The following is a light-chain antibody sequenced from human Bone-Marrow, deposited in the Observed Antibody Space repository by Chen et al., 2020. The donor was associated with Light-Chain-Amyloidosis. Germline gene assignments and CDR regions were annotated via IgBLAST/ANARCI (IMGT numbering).Light chain of an antibody. J-gene: IGLJ1*01. CDR1: SSDVGGYNH. V-gene: IGLV2-14*01. Sequence: QSALTQPASVSGSPGQSLTISCTGTSSDVGGYNHVSWYQKHPDKAPKLMIYEVTNRPSWVPDLFSGSKSDNTASLTISGLQTEDEADYFCSSYTITNTLVFGSGTRVTGL. CDR3: SSYTITNTLV. CDR2: EVT.